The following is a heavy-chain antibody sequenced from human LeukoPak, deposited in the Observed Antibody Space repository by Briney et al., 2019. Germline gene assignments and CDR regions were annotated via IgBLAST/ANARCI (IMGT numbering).Heavy chain of an antibody. V-gene: IGHV1-2*02. CDR2: LNPNTGGT. Sequence: ASVKVSCKASGYTFTGYYMYWVRQAPGQGLEWMGFLNPNTGGTSYAQKFQARVTMTRDTSISTAYMELSGLRSDDTAVYYCARRYDFWSGYPTAFDYWGQGTQVTVSS. D-gene: IGHD3-3*01. CDR1: GYTFTGYY. J-gene: IGHJ4*02. CDR3: ARRYDFWSGYPTAFDY.